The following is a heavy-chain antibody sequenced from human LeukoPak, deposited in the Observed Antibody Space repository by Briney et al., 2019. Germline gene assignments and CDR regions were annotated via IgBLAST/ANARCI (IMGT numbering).Heavy chain of an antibody. CDR3: AKALTGWGAYDY. CDR1: GFTFSGYA. J-gene: IGHJ4*02. Sequence: GGSLRLSCAGSGFTFSGYAMSWVRQAPGKGLEWASAISGSGSDTLYADSVKGRFTISRDNSKNTLSVQMNSLRAEDTAVYYCAKALTGWGAYDYWGQGALVTVSS. CDR2: ISGSGSDT. D-gene: IGHD3-9*01. V-gene: IGHV3-23*01.